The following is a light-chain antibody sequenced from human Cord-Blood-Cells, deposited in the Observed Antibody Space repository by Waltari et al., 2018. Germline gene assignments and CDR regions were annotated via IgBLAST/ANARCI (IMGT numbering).Light chain of an antibody. CDR2: DAS. Sequence: DIQMTQSTSTLSAYVGDRVTRTCRASQSISSWLAWYQQKPGKAPKLLIYDASSLESGVPSRFSGSGSWTEFSLPFTSLQPDDFATYYCQQYNSYSWTFGQVTKVEIK. CDR3: QQYNSYSWT. J-gene: IGKJ1*01. CDR1: QSISSW. V-gene: IGKV1-5*01.